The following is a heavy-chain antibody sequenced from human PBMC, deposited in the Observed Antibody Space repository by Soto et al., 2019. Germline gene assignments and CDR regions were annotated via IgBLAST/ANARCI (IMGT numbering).Heavy chain of an antibody. D-gene: IGHD1-26*01. Sequence: ASVKVSCKASGFDFGSFGIQFLRQTRGRGLEWIGWIVVVSGSTNYARHFQGRAAISRDMSSSTAYLDLYDLKSDDTAVYFCSADHPHMAMGWPVWGQGTTVTVSS. CDR3: SADHPHMAMGWPV. J-gene: IGHJ6*02. V-gene: IGHV1-58*02. CDR2: IVVVSGST. CDR1: GFDFGSFG.